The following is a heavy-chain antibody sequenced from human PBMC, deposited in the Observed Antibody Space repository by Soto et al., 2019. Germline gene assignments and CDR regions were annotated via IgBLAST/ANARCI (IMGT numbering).Heavy chain of an antibody. J-gene: IGHJ6*02. V-gene: IGHV3-7*01. D-gene: IGHD3-16*01. CDR2: IKQDGSEK. Sequence: GGSLRLSCAASGFTFSSYWMSWVRQAPGKGLEWVANIKQDGSEKYYVDSVKGRFTISRDNAKNSLYLQMNSLRAEDTAVYYCARDYYDYVWGSYFGMDVWGQGTTVTVSS. CDR3: ARDYYDYVWGSYFGMDV. CDR1: GFTFSSYW.